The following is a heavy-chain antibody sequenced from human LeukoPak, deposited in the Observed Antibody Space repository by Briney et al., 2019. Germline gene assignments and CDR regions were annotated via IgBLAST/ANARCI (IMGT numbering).Heavy chain of an antibody. CDR3: ARSSGYLDY. CDR1: GFTFSSYW. V-gene: IGHV3-74*01. CDR2: INTDGSTT. D-gene: IGHD3-22*01. Sequence: GGSRRLPCAASGFTFSSYWMHWVRQAPGKGLVWVSHINTDGSTTNYADSVKGRFTISRDNAKNTLYLQINSLRGEDTAVYYCARSSGYLDYWGQGTPVTVSS. J-gene: IGHJ4*02.